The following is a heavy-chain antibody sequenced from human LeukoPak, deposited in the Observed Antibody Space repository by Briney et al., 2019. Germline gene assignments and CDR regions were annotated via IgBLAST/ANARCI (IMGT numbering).Heavy chain of an antibody. V-gene: IGHV4-59*01. J-gene: IGHJ4*02. D-gene: IGHD3-3*01. CDR2: IHYSGST. Sequence: SETLSLTCTVSGGSISSYYWSWIRQPPGKGLEWIGYIHYSGSTNNNPSLKSRVTISVDTSKNRFSLKLSSVTAADTAVYYCVRSNDFWSGYYGYWGQGTLVTVSS. CDR3: VRSNDFWSGYYGY. CDR1: GGSISSYY.